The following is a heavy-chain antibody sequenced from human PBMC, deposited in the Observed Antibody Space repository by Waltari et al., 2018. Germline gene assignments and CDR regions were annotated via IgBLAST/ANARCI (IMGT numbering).Heavy chain of an antibody. CDR1: GYSLSSGYY. J-gene: IGHJ3*02. CDR3: ATLIAAAETGAFDI. V-gene: IGHV4-38-2*02. D-gene: IGHD6-13*01. Sequence: QVQLQESGPGLVKPSETLSLTCTVSGYSLSSGYYWGWIRQPPGKGLEWIGSIYHSGSTYYNPSLKSRVTISVDTSKNQFSLKLSSVTAADTAVYYCATLIAAAETGAFDIWGQGTMVTVSS. CDR2: IYHSGST.